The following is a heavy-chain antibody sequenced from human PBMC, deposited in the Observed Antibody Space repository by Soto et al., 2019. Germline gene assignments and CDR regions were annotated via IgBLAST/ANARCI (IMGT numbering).Heavy chain of an antibody. D-gene: IGHD1-20*01. CDR3: ARGGWYNDY. J-gene: IGHJ4*02. CDR2: IYYSGST. Sequence: QVQLQESGPGLVKPSETLSLTCTVSGGSMSSNHWSWIRQPLGKGLEWIGYIYYSGSTSYNPSLQSRVAMSVDTSKNQFSLKLISVTAADTAVYYCARGGWYNDYWGQGTLVTVSS. CDR1: GGSMSSNH. V-gene: IGHV4-59*01.